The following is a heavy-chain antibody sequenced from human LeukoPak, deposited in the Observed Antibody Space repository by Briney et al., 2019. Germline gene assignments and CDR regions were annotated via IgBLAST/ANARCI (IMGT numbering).Heavy chain of an antibody. D-gene: IGHD2-21*02. J-gene: IGHJ3*02. CDR1: GGSISSSAYY. CDR3: ARRGPRAPAYCGGDCYRALYDAFDI. CDR2: IYYSGNT. Sequence: PSETLSPTCSVSGGSISSSAYYWGWIRQPPGQGLEWIGSIYYSGNTYYNPSLKSPVTISIDTSKNQFSLRLISVTAADTAVYYCARRGPRAPAYCGGDCYRALYDAFDIWGQGTMVTVSS. V-gene: IGHV4-39*07.